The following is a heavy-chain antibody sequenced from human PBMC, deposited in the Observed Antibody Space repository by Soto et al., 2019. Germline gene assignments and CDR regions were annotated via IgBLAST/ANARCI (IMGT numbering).Heavy chain of an antibody. V-gene: IGHV4-34*01. Sequence: EPLSLTCAFYGGSFSGYYWSWIRQPPGKGLEWIGEINHSGSTNYNPSLKSRVTISVDTSKNQFSLKLSSVTAADTAVYYCASFRAGTFWSGYPNYYYYMDVWGKGTTVTVSS. CDR3: ASFRAGTFWSGYPNYYYYMDV. D-gene: IGHD3-3*01. CDR2: INHSGST. CDR1: GGSFSGYY. J-gene: IGHJ6*03.